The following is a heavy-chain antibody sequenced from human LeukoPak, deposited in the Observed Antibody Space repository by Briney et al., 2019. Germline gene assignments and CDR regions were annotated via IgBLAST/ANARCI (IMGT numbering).Heavy chain of an antibody. CDR2: INHSGST. J-gene: IGHJ4*02. V-gene: IGHV4-34*01. D-gene: IGHD5-24*01. CDR3: ARRKRWLQLPDY. CDR1: GGSFSGYY. Sequence: SGTLSLTCAVYGGSFSGYYWSWIRQPPGKGLEWIGEINHSGSTNYNPSLMSRVTISVDTSRNQFSLKLSSVTAADTAVYYCARRKRWLQLPDYWGQGTLVTVSS.